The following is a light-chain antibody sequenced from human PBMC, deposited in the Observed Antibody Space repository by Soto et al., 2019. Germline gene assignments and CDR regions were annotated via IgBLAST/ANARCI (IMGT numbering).Light chain of an antibody. CDR1: SSNIGSNT. CDR2: SNN. Sequence: QSVLTQPPSASGTPGQRVTISCSGSSSNIGSNTVNWYQQLPGTAPKLLIYSNNQRPSGVPDRFSGSKSCSSASLAISGLQSGDEADYYCAAWDGSLNGVVFGGGTMHTVL. CDR3: AAWDGSLNGVV. V-gene: IGLV1-44*01. J-gene: IGLJ2*01.